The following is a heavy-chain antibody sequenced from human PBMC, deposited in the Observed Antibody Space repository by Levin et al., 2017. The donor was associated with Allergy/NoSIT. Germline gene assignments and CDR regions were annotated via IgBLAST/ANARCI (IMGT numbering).Heavy chain of an antibody. CDR2: INKNGDDT. Sequence: HGESLKISCAASGFTFDDYGMNWVRQAPGKGLEWVSGINKNGDDTGYADSVKGRFTISRDNAKNSLYLQMNSLRAEDTALYHCARSPVTTGPYYDGLDVWGQGTTVTVSS. V-gene: IGHV3-20*01. J-gene: IGHJ6*02. CDR3: ARSPVTTGPYYDGLDV. D-gene: IGHD4-17*01. CDR1: GFTFDDYG.